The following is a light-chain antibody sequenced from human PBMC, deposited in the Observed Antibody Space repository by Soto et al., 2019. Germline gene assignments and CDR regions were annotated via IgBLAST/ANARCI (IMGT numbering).Light chain of an antibody. CDR3: LQLYRYPLT. CDR1: EGISGG. V-gene: IGKV1-9*01. CDR2: PAS. Sequence: IQLTQSPSSLSASVGDRVTITCRASEGISGGLAWYQRKPGKVPTLLVSPASSFQSGVPSRFSGSASGTDFRLTITSLQPEDLATYYCLQLYRYPLTFGGGTTVDIK. J-gene: IGKJ4*02.